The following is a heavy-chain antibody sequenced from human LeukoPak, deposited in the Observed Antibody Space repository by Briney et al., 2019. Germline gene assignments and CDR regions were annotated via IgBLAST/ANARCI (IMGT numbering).Heavy chain of an antibody. Sequence: PSETLSPTCTVSGGSINSRSDYCGWIRQPPGKGLEWIGSSDYSWSTHYNPSLKSRVTMSIDTSKNQFSLRLSAVTAADPAVYYCARRPGEYGGNDFDYWGQGTLVTVSS. V-gene: IGHV4-39*01. CDR3: ARRPGEYGGNDFDY. D-gene: IGHD4/OR15-4a*01. J-gene: IGHJ4*02. CDR2: SDYSWST. CDR1: GGSINSRSDY.